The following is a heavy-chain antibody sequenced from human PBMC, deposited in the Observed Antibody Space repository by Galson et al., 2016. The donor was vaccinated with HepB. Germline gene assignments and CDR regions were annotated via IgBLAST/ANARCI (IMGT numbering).Heavy chain of an antibody. CDR1: GISVTTFEVG. V-gene: IGHV2-5*02. CDR3: AHRGRTRYFDT. CDR2: IYWDDED. J-gene: IGHJ4*02. D-gene: IGHD3/OR15-3a*01. Sequence: PALVNPTQTLTLTCSVSGISVTTFEVGVGWIRQSPGKAPEWLAIIYWDDEDRYSPSLKGRLTITRDTSKNQVVLTMINMDPEDTATYYCAHRGRTRYFDTWGQGTLVTVSS.